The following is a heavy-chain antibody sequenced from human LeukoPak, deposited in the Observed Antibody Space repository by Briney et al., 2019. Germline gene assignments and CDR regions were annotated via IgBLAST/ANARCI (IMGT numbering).Heavy chain of an antibody. CDR2: ISYDGSNE. D-gene: IGHD2-2*01. CDR3: AREDLVVVPAVTNYFDY. V-gene: IGHV3-30-3*01. J-gene: IGHJ4*02. CDR1: GFTFNTYD. Sequence: SGGSLRLSCVGSGFTFNTYDMNWVRQAPGKGLEWVAVISYDGSNEYYADSVQGRFIISRDNSKNTLFLQMNTLRVEDTAVYYCAREDLVVVPAVTNYFDYWGQGTLVTVSS.